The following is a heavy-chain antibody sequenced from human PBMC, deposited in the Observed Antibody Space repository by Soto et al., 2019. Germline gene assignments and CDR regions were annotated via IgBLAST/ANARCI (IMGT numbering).Heavy chain of an antibody. Sequence: QVQLVESGGGVVQPGRSLRLSCAASGFIFSRHTMHWVRQAPGKGLEWVAAISDDGSNTYYADSVKGRFTISRDNSKNTLYMQMNSQSSEDTAVHHCARDVYYDFWSSFNTHPYYFDAWGQGTLVTVSS. J-gene: IGHJ4*02. CDR1: GFIFSRHT. D-gene: IGHD3-3*01. V-gene: IGHV3-30*04. CDR3: ARDVYYDFWSSFNTHPYYFDA. CDR2: ISDDGSNT.